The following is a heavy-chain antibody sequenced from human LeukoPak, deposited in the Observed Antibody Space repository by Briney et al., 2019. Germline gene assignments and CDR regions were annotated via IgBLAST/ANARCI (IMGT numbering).Heavy chain of an antibody. V-gene: IGHV3-15*01. CDR2: IKSKTDGGTT. CDR3: ARGRPLDY. CDR1: GFTFSNAW. J-gene: IGHJ4*02. Sequence: PGGSLRLSCAASGFTFSNAWMSWVRQAPGKGLEWVGRIKSKTDGGTTDYAAPVKGRFTISRDNSKNTLYLQMNSLRAEDTAVYYCARGRPLDYWGQGTLVTVSS. D-gene: IGHD3-10*01.